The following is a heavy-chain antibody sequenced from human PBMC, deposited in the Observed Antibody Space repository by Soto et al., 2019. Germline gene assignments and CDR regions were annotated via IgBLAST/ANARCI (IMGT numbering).Heavy chain of an antibody. D-gene: IGHD3-9*01. Sequence: GGSLRLSCAASGFTFSSYWMHWVRQAPGKGLVWVSRINSDGSSTSYGDSVKGRFTISRDNAKNTLYLQMNSLRAEDTAVYYCARESDWSVNDYWGQGTLVTVSS. V-gene: IGHV3-74*01. J-gene: IGHJ4*02. CDR1: GFTFSSYW. CDR2: INSDGSST. CDR3: ARESDWSVNDY.